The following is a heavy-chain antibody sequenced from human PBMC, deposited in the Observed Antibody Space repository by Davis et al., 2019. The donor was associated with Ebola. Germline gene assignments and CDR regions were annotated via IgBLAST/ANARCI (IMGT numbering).Heavy chain of an antibody. V-gene: IGHV3-21*01. CDR1: GFTFDDYA. CDR3: AREASSGYYDY. J-gene: IGHJ4*02. CDR2: ISSSSSYI. Sequence: GESLKISCAASGFTFDDYAMHWVRQAPGKGLEWVSSISSSSSYIYYADSVKGRFTISRDNAKNSLYLQMISLRAEDTAVYYCAREASSGYYDYWGQGTLVTVSS. D-gene: IGHD3-22*01.